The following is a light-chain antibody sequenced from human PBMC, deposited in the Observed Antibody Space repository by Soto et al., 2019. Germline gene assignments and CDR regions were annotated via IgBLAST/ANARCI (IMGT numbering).Light chain of an antibody. CDR3: QHYGSSRWT. CDR1: QSVSRRD. CDR2: GAS. V-gene: IGKV3-20*01. Sequence: EIVLTQSPGTVSLSPGDRATLSCRASQSVSRRDLAWYQQKPGQAPRLLLYGASNRATGIPDGFSGSGSGTDFTLTISRLEPEDFAVFYCQHYGSSRWTFGQGTKVEIK. J-gene: IGKJ1*01.